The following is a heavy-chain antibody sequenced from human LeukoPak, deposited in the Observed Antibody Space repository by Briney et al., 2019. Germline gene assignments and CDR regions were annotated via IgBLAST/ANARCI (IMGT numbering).Heavy chain of an antibody. Sequence: SETLSLTCTVSGGSIIGYYWSWIRQPAGEGLEWIGRIYSSGSTNYNPSLKSRVTMSVDTSKNQFSLKLSSVTAADTAVYYCASGYSSGWVDYWGQGTLVTVSS. CDR2: IYSSGST. V-gene: IGHV4-4*07. D-gene: IGHD6-19*01. CDR3: ASGYSSGWVDY. CDR1: GGSIIGYY. J-gene: IGHJ4*02.